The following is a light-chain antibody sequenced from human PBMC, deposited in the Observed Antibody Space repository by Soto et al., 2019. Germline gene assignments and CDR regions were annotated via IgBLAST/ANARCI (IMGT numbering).Light chain of an antibody. CDR3: AAWYDSLSVYYV. CDR1: RSNIGSNY. V-gene: IGLV1-47*01. CDR2: KNN. Sequence: QSVLAQPPSASGTPGQRVTISCSGSRSNIGSNYVYWYQQLPGTAPKLLIYKNNERPSGVPDRFSGSKSGTSASLAISGLRTEDEAVYSCAAWYDSLSVYYVSVNGTKVTVL. J-gene: IGLJ1*01.